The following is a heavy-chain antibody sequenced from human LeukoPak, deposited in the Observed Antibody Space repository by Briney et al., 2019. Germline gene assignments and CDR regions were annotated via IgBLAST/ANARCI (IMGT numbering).Heavy chain of an antibody. V-gene: IGHV3-74*01. Sequence: GGSLRLSCAASGFTFSSYWMHWVRQAPGKGLVWVSRINTDGSSTTYADSVKGRFTISRDNAKKSLYLQMNSLRAEDTAVYYCARSQYYFDYWGQGTLVTVSS. J-gene: IGHJ4*02. CDR1: GFTFSSYW. CDR2: INTDGSST. CDR3: ARSQYYFDY.